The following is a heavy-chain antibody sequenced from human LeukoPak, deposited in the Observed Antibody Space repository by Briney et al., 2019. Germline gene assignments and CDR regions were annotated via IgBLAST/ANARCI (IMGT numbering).Heavy chain of an antibody. Sequence: GGSLRLSCATSGFTFTTFWMHWVRQAPGKGLVWVSRINHDGSSTNYADSVKGRFTISRDNAKNTVFLQMNSLRAEDTAVYYCVRDWGYDSSGYWQKYFDTWGQGTLVAVSS. CDR2: INHDGSST. D-gene: IGHD3-22*01. V-gene: IGHV3-74*01. CDR3: VRDWGYDSSGYWQKYFDT. J-gene: IGHJ4*02. CDR1: GFTFTTFW.